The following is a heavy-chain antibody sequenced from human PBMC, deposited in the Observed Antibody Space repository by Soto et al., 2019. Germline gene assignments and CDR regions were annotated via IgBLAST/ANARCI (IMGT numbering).Heavy chain of an antibody. CDR2: MNPKSGNT. D-gene: IGHD4-17*01. V-gene: IGHV1-8*01. CDR1: GYTFTTYD. Sequence: ASVKVSCKASGYTFTTYDINWVRQATGQGLEWMGRMNPKSGNTDYAQKFQGRGTMTRNTSISTAYMEVSSLRSEDTAVYYCARDGTTVTAEFDYWGQGTLVTVSS. J-gene: IGHJ4*02. CDR3: ARDGTTVTAEFDY.